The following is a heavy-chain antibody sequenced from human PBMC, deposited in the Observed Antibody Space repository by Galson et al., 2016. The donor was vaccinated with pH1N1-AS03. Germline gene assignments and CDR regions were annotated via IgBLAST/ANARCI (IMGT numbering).Heavy chain of an antibody. D-gene: IGHD4-17*01. CDR3: ARRAYGDYVDYFDY. J-gene: IGHJ4*02. CDR1: GYTFTKYW. Sequence: QSGAEVKKPGESLKISCKGSGYTFTKYWIGWVRQMPGKGLEWMGIIFPGGSDTRYRPSFQGQVTTSADKSISTAYLQLNSLKASDTAMYYCARRAYGDYVDYFDYWGQGTLVTVSS. V-gene: IGHV5-51*01. CDR2: IFPGGSDT.